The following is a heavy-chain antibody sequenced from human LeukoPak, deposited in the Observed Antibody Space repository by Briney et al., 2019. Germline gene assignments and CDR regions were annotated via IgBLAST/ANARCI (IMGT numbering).Heavy chain of an antibody. Sequence: PGGSLRPSCAASGFTFSSYAMSSVRQAPGKGLEWVSGISGSGSSTYYADSVKGPFTLSRDNSKNTLYLQMNSPRVEATAKYSCARDGSGCYDYWGQGALVTVSS. J-gene: IGHJ4*02. CDR1: GFTFSSYA. D-gene: IGHD6-19*01. V-gene: IGHV3-23*01. CDR2: ISGSGSST. CDR3: ARDGSGCYDY.